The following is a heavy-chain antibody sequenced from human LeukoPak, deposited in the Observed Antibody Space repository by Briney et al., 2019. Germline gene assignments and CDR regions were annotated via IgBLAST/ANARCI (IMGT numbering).Heavy chain of an antibody. D-gene: IGHD1-26*01. CDR2: IYHSGST. Sequence: SGTLSLTCAVSGGSISSSNWWSWVRQPPGKGLEWIGEIYHSGSTYYNPSLKSRVTISVDRSKNQFSLKLSSVTAADTAVYYCARDDFKYSGSYIAFDIWGQGTMVTVSS. V-gene: IGHV4-4*02. J-gene: IGHJ3*02. CDR1: GGSISSSNW. CDR3: ARDDFKYSGSYIAFDI.